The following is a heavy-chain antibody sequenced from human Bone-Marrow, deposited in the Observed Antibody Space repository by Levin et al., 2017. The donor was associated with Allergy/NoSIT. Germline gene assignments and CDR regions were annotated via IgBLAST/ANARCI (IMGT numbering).Heavy chain of an antibody. D-gene: IGHD5-12*01. CDR1: GFTFVDYA. CDR2: IRSKAYGGTT. V-gene: IGHV3-49*03. Sequence: SCTGSGFTFVDYALSWFRQAPGKGLELISFIRSKAYGGTTENAASVRDRFTISRDDSKSIAYLQMNSLRTEDTALYYCARTYEGYFDNWGQGTLVTVS. CDR3: ARTYEGYFDN. J-gene: IGHJ4*02.